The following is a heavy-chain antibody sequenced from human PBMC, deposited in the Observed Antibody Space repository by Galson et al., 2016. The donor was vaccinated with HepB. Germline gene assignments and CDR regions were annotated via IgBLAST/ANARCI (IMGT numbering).Heavy chain of an antibody. CDR2: IIAGNGKT. D-gene: IGHD5-12*01. CDR3: ARLNSGYDLHYYYGMDV. Sequence: SVKVSCKASGYTFTRFGIHWVRQASGQRLEWMGWIIAGNGKTQYSQKFQGRVTITRDTSASTAYMDLRSLRSEDTAVYYCARLNSGYDLHYYYGMDVWGQGTTVTVSS. CDR1: GYTFTRFG. J-gene: IGHJ6*02. V-gene: IGHV1-3*01.